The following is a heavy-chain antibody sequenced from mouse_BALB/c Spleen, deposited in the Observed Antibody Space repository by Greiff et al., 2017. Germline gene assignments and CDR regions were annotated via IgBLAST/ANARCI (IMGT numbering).Heavy chain of an antibody. Sequence: EVKVVESGGGLVQPGGSLKLSCAASGFTFSSYGMSWVRQTPDKRLELVATINSNGGSTYYPDSVKGRFTISRDNAKNTLYLQMSSLKSADTAMYYCSRWGNYNYAMDYWGQGTSVTVSS. J-gene: IGHJ4*01. CDR3: SRWGNYNYAMDY. D-gene: IGHD2-1*01. CDR1: GFTFSSYG. V-gene: IGHV5-6-3*01. CDR2: INSNGGST.